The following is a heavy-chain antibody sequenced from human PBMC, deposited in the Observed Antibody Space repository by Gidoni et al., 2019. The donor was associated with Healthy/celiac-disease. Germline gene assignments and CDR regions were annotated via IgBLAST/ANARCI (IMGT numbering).Heavy chain of an antibody. CDR1: GFTFSSYE. CDR2: ISSSGSTI. J-gene: IGHJ4*02. CDR3: ASEQYYDSSGTGGY. Sequence: EVQLVESGGGLVQPGGSLRLSCAASGFTFSSYEMNWVRQAPGKGLEWVSYISSSGSTIYYADSVKGRFTISRDNAKNSLYLQMNSLRAEDTAVYYCASEQYYDSSGTGGYWGQGTLVTVSS. V-gene: IGHV3-48*03. D-gene: IGHD3-22*01.